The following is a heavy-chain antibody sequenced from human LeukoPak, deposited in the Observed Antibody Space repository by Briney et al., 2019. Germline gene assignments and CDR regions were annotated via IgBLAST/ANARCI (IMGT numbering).Heavy chain of an antibody. CDR1: GFTFSSYW. CDR2: ISGSGGST. Sequence: GGSLRLSCAASGFTFSSYWMHWVRQVPGKGLEWVSAISGSGGSTYYADSVKGRFTISRDNSKNTLYLQMNSLRAEDTAVYYCAKLELSSYYYYYGMDVWGQGTTVTVSS. D-gene: IGHD1-26*01. CDR3: AKLELSSYYYYYGMDV. J-gene: IGHJ6*02. V-gene: IGHV3-23*01.